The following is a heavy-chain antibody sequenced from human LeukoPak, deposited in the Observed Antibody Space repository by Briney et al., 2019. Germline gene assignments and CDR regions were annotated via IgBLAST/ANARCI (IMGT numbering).Heavy chain of an antibody. J-gene: IGHJ5*02. Sequence: ASVKVSCKASGYTFTSYYMHWVRQAPGQGLEWMGIINLSGGTTYYAQKFQGRVTMTNDMSTSTVYMELSSLRSEDTAVYYCARDFGYNWKANWFDPWGQGTLVTVSS. D-gene: IGHD1-1*01. V-gene: IGHV1-46*01. CDR3: ARDFGYNWKANWFDP. CDR1: GYTFTSYY. CDR2: INLSGGTT.